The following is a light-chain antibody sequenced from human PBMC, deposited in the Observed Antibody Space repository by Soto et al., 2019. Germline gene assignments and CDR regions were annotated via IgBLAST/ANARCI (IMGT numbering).Light chain of an antibody. CDR2: AAS. CDR3: QHYSVCPKT. Sequence: EIVMTQSPATLSVSPGEGATLSCRASRSVSSTLAWYQQKPGQAPRLLIYAASTRAAGIPARFSGSGFGTDFPLTISGLQSEDSALYFCQHYSVCPKTFGGGTKVEIK. J-gene: IGKJ4*01. CDR1: RSVSST. V-gene: IGKV3-15*01.